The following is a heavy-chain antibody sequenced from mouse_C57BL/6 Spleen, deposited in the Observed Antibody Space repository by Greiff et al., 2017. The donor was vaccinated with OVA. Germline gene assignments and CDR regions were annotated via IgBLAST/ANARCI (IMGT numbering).Heavy chain of an antibody. Sequence: QVQLKQSGPGLVQPSQSLSITCTVSGFSLTSYGVHWVRQSPGKGLEWLGVIWSGGSTDYNAAFISRLSISKDNSKSQVFFKMNSLQADDTAIYYCARGPNPIWFAYWGQGTLVTVSA. CDR1: GFSLTSYG. V-gene: IGHV2-2*01. J-gene: IGHJ3*01. CDR2: IWSGGST. CDR3: ARGPNPIWFAY.